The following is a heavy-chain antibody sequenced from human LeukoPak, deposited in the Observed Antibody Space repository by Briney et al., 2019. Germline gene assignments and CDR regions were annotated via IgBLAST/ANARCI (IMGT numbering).Heavy chain of an antibody. CDR2: IYYSGST. CDR3: ARDQSPYYDSSNDAFDI. D-gene: IGHD3-22*01. J-gene: IGHJ3*02. V-gene: IGHV4-30-4*08. Sequence: PSQTLSLTCTVSGGTISSGDYYWSWIRQPPGKGLEWIVYIYYSGSTYYNPSLKSRVTISVDTSKNQFSLKLSSVTAADTAVYYCARDQSPYYDSSNDAFDIWGQGTMVTVSS. CDR1: GGTISSGDYY.